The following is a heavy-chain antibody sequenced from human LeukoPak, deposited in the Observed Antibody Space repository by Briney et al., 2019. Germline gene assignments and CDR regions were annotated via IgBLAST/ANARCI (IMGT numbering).Heavy chain of an antibody. J-gene: IGHJ6*03. Sequence: SETLSLTCTVSGGSISSYYWSWIRQPPGKGLEWIGYIYYSGSTNYNPSLKSRVTISVDTSKNQFSLKLSSVTAADTAVYYCAGGRRDSGSYGSFVYYYYYYMDVWGKGTTVTVSS. CDR3: AGGRRDSGSYGSFVYYYYYYMDV. CDR2: IYYSGST. D-gene: IGHD3-10*01. V-gene: IGHV4-59*01. CDR1: GGSISSYY.